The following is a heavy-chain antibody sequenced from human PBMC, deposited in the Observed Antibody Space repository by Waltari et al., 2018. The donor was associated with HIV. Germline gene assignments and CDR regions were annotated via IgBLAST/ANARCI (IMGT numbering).Heavy chain of an antibody. CDR2: IKSKTDGGTT. D-gene: IGHD5-12*01. CDR1: GFTFSNAW. Sequence: EVQLVESGGGLVKPGGSLRLSCAASGFTFSNAWMSWVRQAPGKGLEWVGRIKSKTDGGTTDYAAPVKGRFTIPRDDSKNTLYLQMNSLKTEDTAVYYCTTDPGGLSGYDQGYFDYWGQGTLVTVSS. CDR3: TTDPGGLSGYDQGYFDY. J-gene: IGHJ4*02. V-gene: IGHV3-15*01.